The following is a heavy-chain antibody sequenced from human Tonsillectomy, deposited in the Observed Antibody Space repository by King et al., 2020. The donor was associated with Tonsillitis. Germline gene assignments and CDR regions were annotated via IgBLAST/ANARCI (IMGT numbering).Heavy chain of an antibody. CDR3: ARPRPYYYDSSGYYYDWSFVL. Sequence: VQLQESGPGLVKPSETLSLTCTVSGGSISSYYWSWIRQPPGKGLEWVGYIYYSGSTNYNPSLKSRVTISVDPSKNQFSLKLSSVTAADTAVYYCARPRPYYYDSSGYYYDWSFVLWGRGTLVTVSA. V-gene: IGHV4-59*08. D-gene: IGHD3-22*01. CDR1: GGSISSYY. J-gene: IGHJ2*01. CDR2: IYYSGST.